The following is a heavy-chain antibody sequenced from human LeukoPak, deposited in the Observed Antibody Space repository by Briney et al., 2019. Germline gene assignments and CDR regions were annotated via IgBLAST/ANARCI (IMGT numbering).Heavy chain of an antibody. CDR3: ARDTPYYYDSSGHFDY. V-gene: IGHV3-30*04. CDR1: GFTFSSYA. J-gene: IGHJ4*02. Sequence: PGGSLRLSCAASGFTFSSYAMHWVRQAPGKGLEWVAVISYDGSNKYYADSVKGRFTISRDNAKNSLYLQMNSLRAEDTAVYYCARDTPYYYDSSGHFDYWGQGTLVTVSS. CDR2: ISYDGSNK. D-gene: IGHD3-22*01.